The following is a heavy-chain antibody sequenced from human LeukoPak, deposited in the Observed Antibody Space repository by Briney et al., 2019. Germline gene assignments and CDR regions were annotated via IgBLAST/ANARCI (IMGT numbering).Heavy chain of an antibody. Sequence: PSETLSLTCTVSGGSISGSSYCWGWIRQPPGKGLEWVGTISYSGNTYYNPSLKSRVTISVATSKTQLSLKRRSVTAAATTTYYCPRLPVVVVGAWFDPWGQGTLVTVSS. CDR3: PRLPVVVVGAWFDP. CDR1: GGSISGSSYC. D-gene: IGHD2-15*01. CDR2: ISYSGNT. J-gene: IGHJ5*02. V-gene: IGHV4-39*01.